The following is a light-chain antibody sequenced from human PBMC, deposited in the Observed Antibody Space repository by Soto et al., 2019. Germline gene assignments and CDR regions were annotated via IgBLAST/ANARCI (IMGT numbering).Light chain of an antibody. CDR3: QQYYSYPLT. CDR2: AAS. J-gene: IGKJ4*01. V-gene: IGKV1-39*01. Sequence: IQMTQSPSSLSASVGDRVTITCRASQSISSYLNWYQQKPGKAPKLLIYAASSLQSGVSSRFSGSGSGTDFTLTISCLQSEDFATYYCQQYYSYPLTFGGGTKVDIK. CDR1: QSISSY.